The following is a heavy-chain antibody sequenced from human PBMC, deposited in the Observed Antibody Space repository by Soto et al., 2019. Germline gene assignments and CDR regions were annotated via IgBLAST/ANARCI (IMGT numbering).Heavy chain of an antibody. V-gene: IGHV4-39*01. CDR3: ARHDPDIVVVPAAIDY. J-gene: IGHJ4*02. D-gene: IGHD2-2*01. CDR1: GGSISSSSYY. CDR2: IYYSGST. Sequence: QLQLQESGPVLVKPSETLSLTCTVSGGSISSSSYYWGWIRQPPGKGLEWIGSIYYSGSTYYNPSLKSRVTISVDTSKNKFSLKLSSVTAADTAVYYCARHDPDIVVVPAAIDYWGQGTLVTVSS.